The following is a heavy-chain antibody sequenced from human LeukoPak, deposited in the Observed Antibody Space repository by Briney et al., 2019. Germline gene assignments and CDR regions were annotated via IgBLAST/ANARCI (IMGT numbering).Heavy chain of an antibody. CDR3: ATAYGSSGYWDY. CDR1: GYTLTELS. Sequence: ASVKVFCKVSGYTLTELSMHWVRQAPGKGLEWMGGFDPEDGETIYAQKFQGRVTMTEDTSTDTAYMELSSLRSEDTAVYYCATAYGSSGYWDYWGQGTLVTVSS. CDR2: FDPEDGET. V-gene: IGHV1-24*01. J-gene: IGHJ4*02. D-gene: IGHD3-22*01.